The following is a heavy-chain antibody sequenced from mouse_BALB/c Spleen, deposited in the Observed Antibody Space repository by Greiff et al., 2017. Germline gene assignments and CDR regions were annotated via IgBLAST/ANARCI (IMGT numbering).Heavy chain of an antibody. CDR1: GFTFTDYY. CDR2: IRNKANGYTT. Sequence: EVKLQESGGGLVQPGGSLRLSCATSGFTFTDYYMSWVRQPPGKALEWLGFIRNKANGYTTEYSASVKGRFTISRDNSQSILYLQMNTLRAEDSATYYCARDSSGYVYYYAMDYWGQGTSVTVSS. D-gene: IGHD3-1*01. V-gene: IGHV7-3*02. CDR3: ARDSSGYVYYYAMDY. J-gene: IGHJ4*01.